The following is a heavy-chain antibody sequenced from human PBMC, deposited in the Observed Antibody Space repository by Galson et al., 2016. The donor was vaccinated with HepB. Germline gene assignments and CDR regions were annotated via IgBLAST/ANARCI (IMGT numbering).Heavy chain of an antibody. CDR3: AKDRRSNYYGMDV. D-gene: IGHD2-8*01. V-gene: IGHV3-30*18. CDR2: VSYDGSNK. J-gene: IGHJ6*02. Sequence: SCAASGFTFSTYGMHWVRQAPGKGLEWVAVVSYDGSNKYYADSVKGRFTISRDNSKNTLYLQMNSLKTEDTALYFCAKDRRSNYYGMDVWGQGTTVTVSS. CDR1: GFTFSTYG.